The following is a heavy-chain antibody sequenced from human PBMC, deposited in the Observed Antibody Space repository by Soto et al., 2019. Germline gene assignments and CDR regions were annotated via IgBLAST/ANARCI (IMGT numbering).Heavy chain of an antibody. V-gene: IGHV4-31*03. Sequence: QVQLQESGPGLVKPSQTLSLTCTVSGGSISSGGYYWSWIRQHPGKGLEWIGYIYYSGSTYYNPSLKSRVTISVDTSKNQFSLKLSSVTAADTAVYYCARGGVAYCGGDCYSSYWYFDLWGRGTLVTVSS. CDR2: IYYSGST. CDR3: ARGGVAYCGGDCYSSYWYFDL. CDR1: GGSISSGGYY. D-gene: IGHD2-21*02. J-gene: IGHJ2*01.